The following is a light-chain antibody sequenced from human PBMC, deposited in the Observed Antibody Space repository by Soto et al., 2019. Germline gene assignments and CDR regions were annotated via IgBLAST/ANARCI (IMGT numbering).Light chain of an antibody. CDR2: EVI. Sequence: QSALTQPPSASGSPGQSVTISCTGTSSDVGGYNYVSWYQQHPGKAPKLMIYEVIKRPSGVPDRFSGSKFGNTASLTVSGLQAEDEDDYYCSSCAGSNNVYVFGTGTKVTVL. J-gene: IGLJ1*01. CDR1: SSDVGGYNY. V-gene: IGLV2-8*01. CDR3: SSCAGSNNVYV.